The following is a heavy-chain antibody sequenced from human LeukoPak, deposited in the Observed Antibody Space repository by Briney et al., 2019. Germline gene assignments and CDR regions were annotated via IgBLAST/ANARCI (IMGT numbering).Heavy chain of an antibody. D-gene: IGHD1-26*01. CDR2: ISWNSGSI. Sequence: GGSLRLSCAASGSTFDDYAMHWVRQAPGKGLEWVSGISWNSGSIGYADSVKGRFTISRDNSKNTLYLQMNSLRAEDTAVYYCARGVGSSRFDYWGQGTLVTVSS. V-gene: IGHV3-9*01. CDR3: ARGVGSSRFDY. J-gene: IGHJ4*02. CDR1: GSTFDDYA.